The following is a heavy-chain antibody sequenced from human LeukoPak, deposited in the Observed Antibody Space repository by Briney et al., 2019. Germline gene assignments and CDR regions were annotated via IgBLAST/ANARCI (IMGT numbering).Heavy chain of an antibody. V-gene: IGHV4-38-2*02. J-gene: IGHJ4*02. CDR2: IYHSGST. CDR3: ARDTNGLRY. Sequence: SETLSLTCTVSGYSISSGYYWGWIRPPPGKGLEWIGSIYHSGSTYYNPSLKSRVTISVDTSENQFSLNLSSVTAADTAVYYCARDTNGLRYWGQGTLVTVSS. CDR1: GYSISSGYY. D-gene: IGHD2-8*01.